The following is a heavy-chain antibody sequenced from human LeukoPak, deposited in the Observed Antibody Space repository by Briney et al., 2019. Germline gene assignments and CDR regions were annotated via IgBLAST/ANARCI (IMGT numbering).Heavy chain of an antibody. D-gene: IGHD3-22*01. J-gene: IGHJ4*02. CDR2: IKSKTDGGTT. CDR1: GFTFRNAW. V-gene: IGHV3-15*01. CDR3: TTTYNYDSSGSIVDY. Sequence: GGSLRLSCAASGFTFRNAWMTWVRQAPGQGLEWVGRIKSKTDGGTTDYAAPVKVRFTISRDDSKNTLYLQMNSLKTEDTALYYCTTTYNYDSSGSIVDYWGQGTLVTVPS.